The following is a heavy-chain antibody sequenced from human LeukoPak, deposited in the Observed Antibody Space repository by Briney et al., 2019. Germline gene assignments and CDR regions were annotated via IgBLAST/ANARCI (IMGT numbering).Heavy chain of an antibody. CDR3: ARGAAGSYFDY. J-gene: IGHJ4*02. Sequence: GGSLRLSCTASGFTFSSYGMHWVRQAPGKGLEWVAVIWYDGSNKYYADSVKGRFTISRDNSKNTLYLQMNSLRAVDTAVYYCARGAAGSYFDYWGQGTLVTVSS. D-gene: IGHD3-10*01. CDR2: IWYDGSNK. V-gene: IGHV3-33*01. CDR1: GFTFSSYG.